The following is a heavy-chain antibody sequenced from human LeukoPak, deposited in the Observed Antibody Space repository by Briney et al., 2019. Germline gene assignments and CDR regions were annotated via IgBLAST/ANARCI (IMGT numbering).Heavy chain of an antibody. V-gene: IGHV3-9*01. D-gene: IGHD6-19*01. CDR2: ISWNSGSI. J-gene: IGHJ3*02. CDR1: GFTFDDYA. CDR3: AKVGQWLVLGDAFDI. Sequence: GGSLRLSCGASGFTFDDYAVHWVRQAPGKGLEWVSGISWNSGSIGYADSVKGRFTISRDNAKNSLYLQMNSLRAEDTALYYCAKVGQWLVLGDAFDIWGQGTMVTVSS.